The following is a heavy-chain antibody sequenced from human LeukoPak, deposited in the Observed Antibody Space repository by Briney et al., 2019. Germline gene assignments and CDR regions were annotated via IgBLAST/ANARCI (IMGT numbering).Heavy chain of an antibody. CDR2: ITGSGGST. V-gene: IGHV3-23*01. CDR1: GFTFSSYA. CDR3: ARLRSPGGWLQSNWFDP. D-gene: IGHD5-24*01. J-gene: IGHJ5*02. Sequence: GGSLRLSCAASGFTFSSYAMSWVRQAPGKGLEWVSVITGSGGSTGYADSVKGRLTISRDNSKNTLYLQMNSLRAEDTAVYYCARLRSPGGWLQSNWFDPWGQGTLVTVSS.